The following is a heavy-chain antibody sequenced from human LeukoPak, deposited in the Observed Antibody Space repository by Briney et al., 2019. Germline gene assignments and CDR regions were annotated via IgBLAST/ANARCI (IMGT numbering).Heavy chain of an antibody. Sequence: SVKVSCKASGGTFSSYAISWVRQAPGQGLEWMGGIIPIFGTANYAQKFQGRVTITADESTSTAYMELSSLRSEDTAVYYCARDDGYYYDSSGPFDYWGQGSLVTVSS. D-gene: IGHD3-22*01. J-gene: IGHJ4*02. CDR2: IIPIFGTA. V-gene: IGHV1-69*13. CDR3: ARDDGYYYDSSGPFDY. CDR1: GGTFSSYA.